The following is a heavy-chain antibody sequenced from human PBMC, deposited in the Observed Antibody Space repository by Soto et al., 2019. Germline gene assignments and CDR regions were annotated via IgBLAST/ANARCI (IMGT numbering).Heavy chain of an antibody. J-gene: IGHJ4*02. CDR3: AKDDFSDRGDDYCEC. CDR2: IGASGDIT. D-gene: IGHD2-21*02. Sequence: PGGSLTLSCAASGFSFTNFAMSWVRQAPGKGLEWVAGIGASGDITWYADSVKSRLSISRDNSKNTLCLQLNGLRFEDTAVYYCAKDDFSDRGDDYCECWGPGALVTDS. CDR1: GFSFTNFA. V-gene: IGHV3-23*01.